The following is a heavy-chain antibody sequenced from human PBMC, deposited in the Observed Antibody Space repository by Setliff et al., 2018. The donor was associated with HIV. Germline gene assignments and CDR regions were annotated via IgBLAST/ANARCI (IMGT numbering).Heavy chain of an antibody. D-gene: IGHD6-19*01. Sequence: GGFLRLSCAASGFSISDFWMSWVRQAPGKGLEWVANIKEDGSEQYYMDSVKGRFTISRDNAKNSLYLQMSSLRAEDTAVYYCARDVAVASFFNYWGQGTLVTVSS. J-gene: IGHJ4*02. CDR3: ARDVAVASFFNY. CDR1: GFSISDFW. CDR2: IKEDGSEQ. V-gene: IGHV3-7*05.